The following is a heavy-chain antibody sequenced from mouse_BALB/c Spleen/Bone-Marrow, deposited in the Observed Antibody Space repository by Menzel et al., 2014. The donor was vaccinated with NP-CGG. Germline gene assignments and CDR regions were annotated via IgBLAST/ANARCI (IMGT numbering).Heavy chain of an antibody. Sequence: EVQLQQSGGGLVQPGDSLRLSCATSGFTFTDYYMSWVRQPPGKALEWLGFIRNKANGYTTEYSASVKGRFTISRDNSQSILYLQMNTLRAEDSATYYCARPCYRYDGWYFDVWGAGTTVTVSS. CDR1: GFTFTDYY. D-gene: IGHD2-14*01. V-gene: IGHV7-3*02. CDR3: ARPCYRYDGWYFDV. CDR2: IRNKANGYTT. J-gene: IGHJ1*01.